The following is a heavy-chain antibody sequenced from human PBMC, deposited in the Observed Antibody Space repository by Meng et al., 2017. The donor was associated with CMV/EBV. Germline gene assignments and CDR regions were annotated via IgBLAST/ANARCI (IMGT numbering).Heavy chain of an antibody. CDR1: GYPLTGYG. D-gene: IGHD3-9*01. CDR2: ISAYNGNT. Sequence: VQLLQPEAAVKKPVASVKFSCKASGYPLTGYGISWVRQAPGQGLEWMGWISAYNGNTNYAQKLQGRVTMTTDTSTSTAYMELRSLRSDDTAVFYCATDILTHFDYWGQGTLVTVSS. J-gene: IGHJ4*02. CDR3: ATDILTHFDY. V-gene: IGHV1-18*01.